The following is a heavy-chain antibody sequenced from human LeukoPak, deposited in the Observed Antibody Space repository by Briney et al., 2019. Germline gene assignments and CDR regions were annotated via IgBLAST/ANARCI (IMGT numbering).Heavy chain of an antibody. Sequence: GGSLRLSCAASGFTFSSYSMNWVRQAPGKGLEWVSSISSSSSYIYYADSVKGRFTISRDNAKNSLYLQMNSLRAEDTAVYHCARDLPRGYSPYYYYGVDVWGQGTTVTVSS. CDR3: ARDLPRGYSPYYYYGVDV. CDR2: ISSSSSYI. V-gene: IGHV3-21*01. CDR1: GFTFSSYS. J-gene: IGHJ6*02. D-gene: IGHD5-18*01.